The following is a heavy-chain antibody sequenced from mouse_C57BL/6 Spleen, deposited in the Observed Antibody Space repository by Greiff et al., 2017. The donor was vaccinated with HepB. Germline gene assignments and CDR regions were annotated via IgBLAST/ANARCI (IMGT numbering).Heavy chain of an antibody. CDR3: ARWGLLPEEYAMDY. V-gene: IGHV1-61*01. D-gene: IGHD2-3*01. CDR1: GYTFTSYW. J-gene: IGHJ4*01. CDR2: IYPSDSET. Sequence: QVQLQQSGAELVRPGSSVKLSCKASGYTFTSYWMDWVKQRPGQGLEWIGNIYPSDSETHYNQKFKDKATLTVDKSSSTAYMQLSSLTSEDSAVYYCARWGLLPEEYAMDYWGQGTSVTVSS.